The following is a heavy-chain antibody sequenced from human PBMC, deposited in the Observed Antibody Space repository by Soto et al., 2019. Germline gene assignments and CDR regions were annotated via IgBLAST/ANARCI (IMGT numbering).Heavy chain of an antibody. J-gene: IGHJ4*02. CDR1: GYTFTSYY. V-gene: IGHV1-46*03. CDR2: INPSGGST. CDR3: ARCGCGASLWSGGSCYRPVFDY. D-gene: IGHD2-15*01. Sequence: ASVKVSCKASGYTFTSYYMHWVRQAPGQGLEWMGIINPSGGSTSYAQKFQGRVTMTRDTSTSTVYMELSSLRSEDTAVYYCARCGCGASLWSGGSCYRPVFDYWGPGTLVTGFS.